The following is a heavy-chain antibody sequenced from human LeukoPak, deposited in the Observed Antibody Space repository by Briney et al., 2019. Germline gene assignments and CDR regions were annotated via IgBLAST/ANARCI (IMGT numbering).Heavy chain of an antibody. CDR3: ATLLRSRDAFDI. Sequence: ASVRVSCKVSGYTLSELSMNWVRQAPGKGLEWMGGFDHEDGEAEDGEAVYAQKFQGRVTMTEDTSTDTAYMELSSLGSEDTALYFCATLLRSRDAFDIWGQGTMVTVSS. CDR1: GYTLSELS. V-gene: IGHV1-24*01. CDR2: FDHEDGEAEDGEA. D-gene: IGHD2-15*01. J-gene: IGHJ3*02.